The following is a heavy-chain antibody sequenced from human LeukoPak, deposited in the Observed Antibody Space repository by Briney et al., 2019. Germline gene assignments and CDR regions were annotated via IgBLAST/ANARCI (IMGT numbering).Heavy chain of an antibody. V-gene: IGHV6-1*01. Sequence: SQTLSLGCAISGDSFSTNSVAWNWIRQSPSRGLEWPGRTYYTSKLNYDYAVSVKSRITINPDTSKNQFSLQLNSVTPDDTALYYCARGRYSGFDFWGHARMVSVSS. D-gene: IGHD2-15*01. J-gene: IGHJ3*01. CDR1: GDSFSTNSVA. CDR2: TYYTSKLNY. CDR3: ARGRYSGFDF.